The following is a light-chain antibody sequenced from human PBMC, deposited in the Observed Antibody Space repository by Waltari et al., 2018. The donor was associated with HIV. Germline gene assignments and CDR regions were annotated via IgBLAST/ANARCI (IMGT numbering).Light chain of an antibody. CDR1: TSNIGDNS. Sequence: QSVLTQSPSVSGTTGQRVIIFCSGSTSNIGDNSVNWYQQLPGTAPNLLIHSTNQRPSGLPDRFSGSKSGTSASLAINGLQSEDEAVYFCASWDDSRTGLYVFGTGTKVTVL. CDR3: ASWDDSRTGLYV. J-gene: IGLJ1*01. V-gene: IGLV1-44*01. CDR2: STN.